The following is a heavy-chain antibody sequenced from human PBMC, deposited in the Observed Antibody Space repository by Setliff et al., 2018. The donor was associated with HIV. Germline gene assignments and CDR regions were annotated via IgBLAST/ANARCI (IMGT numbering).Heavy chain of an antibody. D-gene: IGHD3-16*01. CDR3: AKAWGSGYPSFESALMFDV. CDR1: GFNFGMYA. CDR2: TTSNGRTT. J-gene: IGHJ4*02. V-gene: IGHV3-23*01. Sequence: GGSLRLSCAASGFNFGMYAMTWVRQAPGKGLEWVSATTSNGRTTDYAESVRGRFILSRDNSGNTLYLQMTSLRAEDTATYYCAKAWGSGYPSFESALMFDVWGQGTLVTVSS.